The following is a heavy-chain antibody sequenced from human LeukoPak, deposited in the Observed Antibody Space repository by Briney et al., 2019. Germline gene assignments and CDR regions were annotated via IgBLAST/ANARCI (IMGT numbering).Heavy chain of an antibody. CDR2: IIPIFGTA. CDR1: GGTFSSYA. V-gene: IGHV1-69*13. CDR3: AREKYSGYDSLCFDY. J-gene: IGHJ4*02. D-gene: IGHD5-12*01. Sequence: ASVPVSCMASGGTFSSYAISWVRQAPGQGLAWMGGIIPIFGTANYAQKFQGRVTITADESTSTAYMELSSLRSEDTAVYYCAREKYSGYDSLCFDYWGQGTLVTVSS.